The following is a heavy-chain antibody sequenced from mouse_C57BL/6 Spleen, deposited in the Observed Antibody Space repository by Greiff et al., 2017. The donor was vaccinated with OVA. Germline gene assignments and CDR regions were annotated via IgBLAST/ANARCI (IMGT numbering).Heavy chain of an antibody. CDR3: ARFGTQLRTYYFDY. D-gene: IGHD3-2*02. Sequence: VQLQQSGPELVKPGASVKISCKASGYSFTGYYMNWVKQSPEKSLEWIGEINPSTGGTTYNQKFKAKATLTVDKSSSTAYMQLKSLTSEDSAVYYCARFGTQLRTYYFDYWGQGTTLTVSS. CDR2: INPSTGGT. V-gene: IGHV1-42*01. CDR1: GYSFTGYY. J-gene: IGHJ2*01.